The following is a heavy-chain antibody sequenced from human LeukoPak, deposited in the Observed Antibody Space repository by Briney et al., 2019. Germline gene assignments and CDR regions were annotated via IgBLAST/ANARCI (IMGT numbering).Heavy chain of an antibody. D-gene: IGHD2-8*01. J-gene: IGHJ6*03. CDR2: IYPDDSDT. Sequence: GESLKISCKGSGYSFTSYWIGWVRQLPGKGLEGMGIIYPDDSDTKYSPSFQRQVTISADTSISTAYLQWSSLNASDTAMYYCARLAFCTNAVCFSNYYYSMDVWGRGTTVTVSS. V-gene: IGHV5-51*01. CDR1: GYSFTSYW. CDR3: ARLAFCTNAVCFSNYYYSMDV.